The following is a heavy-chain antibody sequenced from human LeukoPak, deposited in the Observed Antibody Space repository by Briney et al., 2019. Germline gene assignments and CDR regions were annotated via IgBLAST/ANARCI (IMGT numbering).Heavy chain of an antibody. V-gene: IGHV3-74*01. CDR3: ARAGDAFDI. CDR2: ITSDGGST. J-gene: IGHJ3*02. Sequence: GGSLRLSCEASGFTFSSYWMHWVRQAPGKGLVWVSRITSDGGSTTCADSVKDRFTISRDNAKNTPYLQMNSLTAEDTAVYYCARAGDAFDIWGQGTMVTVSS. CDR1: GFTFSSYW.